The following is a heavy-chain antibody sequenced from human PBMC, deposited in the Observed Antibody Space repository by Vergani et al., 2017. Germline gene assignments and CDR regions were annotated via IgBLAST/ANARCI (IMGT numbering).Heavy chain of an antibody. Sequence: EVQLVESGGGLVQPGGSLRLSCAASGFTFSTYWMSWVRQAPGKGLEWVANIKQDGSEKSYVDSVKGRFTISRDNAKNSLYLQMNSLRAEDTAVYYCARDVGGYPYYFDYWGQGTLVTVSS. CDR1: GFTFSTYW. D-gene: IGHD3-22*01. CDR2: IKQDGSEK. CDR3: ARDVGGYPYYFDY. J-gene: IGHJ4*02. V-gene: IGHV3-7*01.